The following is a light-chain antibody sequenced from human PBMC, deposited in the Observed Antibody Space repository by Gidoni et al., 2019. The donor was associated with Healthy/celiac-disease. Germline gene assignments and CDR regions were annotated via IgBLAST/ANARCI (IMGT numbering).Light chain of an antibody. CDR1: QDISNY. CDR3: QQYDNPQFT. V-gene: IGKV1-33*01. J-gene: IGKJ3*01. CDR2: DAS. Sequence: DIQMTQSPSSLSASVGDRVTITCQASQDISNYLNWYQQKPGKAPKLLSYDASNLETGVPSRFSGSGSGTDFTLTISSLQPEDIATYYCQQYDNPQFTFGPGTKVDIK.